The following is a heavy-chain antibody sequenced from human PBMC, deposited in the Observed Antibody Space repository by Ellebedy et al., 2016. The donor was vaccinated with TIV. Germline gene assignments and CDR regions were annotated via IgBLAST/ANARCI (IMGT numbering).Heavy chain of an antibody. CDR3: ARGPYSSGHCDAFDV. D-gene: IGHD6-19*01. V-gene: IGHV3-33*01. J-gene: IGHJ3*01. CDR1: GFTFSSYG. Sequence: GESLKISXAASGFTFSSYGMHWVRQAPGKGLEWVAVIWYDGSNKYYADSVKGRFTISRDNSKNTLSLQMNSLRGEDSAIYYCARGPYSSGHCDAFDVWGRGTAVTVSS. CDR2: IWYDGSNK.